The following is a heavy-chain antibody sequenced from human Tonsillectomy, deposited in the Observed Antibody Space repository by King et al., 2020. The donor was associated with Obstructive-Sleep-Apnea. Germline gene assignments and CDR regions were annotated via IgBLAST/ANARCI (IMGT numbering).Heavy chain of an antibody. CDR2: ISSSSSTI. CDR3: ARDHDSRGCPFDY. J-gene: IGHJ4*02. CDR1: GFTFSSYS. V-gene: IGHV3-48*04. D-gene: IGHD3-22*01. Sequence: VQLVESGGGLVQPGGSLRLSCAASGFTFSSYSMNWVRQAPGKGLEWVSYISSSSSTIYYADSVKGRFTISRDNAKNSLYLQMNSLRAEDTAVYYCARDHDSRGCPFDYWGQGTLVTVSS.